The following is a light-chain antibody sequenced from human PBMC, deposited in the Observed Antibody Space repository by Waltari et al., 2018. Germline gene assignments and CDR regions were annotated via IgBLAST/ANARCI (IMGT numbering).Light chain of an antibody. V-gene: IGLV1-36*01. J-gene: IGLJ3*02. CDR2: YDD. CDR1: SSNIGHNS. Sequence: QSVLTQPPSVSGAPRQRVTISCSGSSSNIGHNSVNWYQQLPGKPPKLLIYYDDLLSYGVSDRFSGSKSGTSASLAIAGLQSEDEAHYYCAAWDASLSSWLFGGGTKLTVL. CDR3: AAWDASLSSWL.